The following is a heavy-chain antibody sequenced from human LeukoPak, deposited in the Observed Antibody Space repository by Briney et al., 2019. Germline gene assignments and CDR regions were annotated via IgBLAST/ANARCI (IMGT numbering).Heavy chain of an antibody. D-gene: IGHD3-22*01. CDR3: ARDLGDSSGYYDY. Sequence: RGSPSLSCAASGFTVSSNYMSWVGQAPGKGLEWVSVIYSGGSTYYADSVKGRFSISRDHSKNTLYLQMNSLRAEDTAVYYCARDLGDSSGYYDYWGRGTLDTVSS. CDR1: GFTVSSNY. CDR2: IYSGGST. V-gene: IGHV3-53*01. J-gene: IGHJ4*02.